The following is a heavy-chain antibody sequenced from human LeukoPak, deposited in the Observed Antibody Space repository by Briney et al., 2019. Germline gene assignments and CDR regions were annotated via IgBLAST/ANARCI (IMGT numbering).Heavy chain of an antibody. D-gene: IGHD3/OR15-3a*01. V-gene: IGHV4-31*03. CDR3: ARMDLIFYGMDV. J-gene: IGHJ6*02. Sequence: SETLSLTCTVSGGSISSDGYYWSWIRQHPGKGLEWIGYIYYSGSTYYNPSLKSRVTISVDTSKNQFSLKLSSVTAADTAVYYCARMDLIFYGMDVWGQGTTVTVSS. CDR2: IYYSGST. CDR1: GGSISSDGYY.